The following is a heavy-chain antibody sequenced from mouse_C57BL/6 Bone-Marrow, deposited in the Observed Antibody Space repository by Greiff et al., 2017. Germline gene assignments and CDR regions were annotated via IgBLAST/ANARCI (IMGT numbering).Heavy chain of an antibody. Sequence: VQLQQSGAELVKPGASVKMSCKASGYTFTSYWITWVKQRPGQGLEWIGEIYPGSGSTNYNEKFKSKATLTVDTSSSTAYMQLSSLTSEDSAVYYCARAGYYSIFAYWGQGTLVTVSA. J-gene: IGHJ3*01. D-gene: IGHD2-5*01. CDR2: IYPGSGST. CDR1: GYTFTSYW. CDR3: ARAGYYSIFAY. V-gene: IGHV1-55*01.